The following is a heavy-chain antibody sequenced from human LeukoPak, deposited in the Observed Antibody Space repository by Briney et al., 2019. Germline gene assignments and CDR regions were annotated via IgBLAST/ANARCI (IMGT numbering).Heavy chain of an antibody. Sequence: GGSLRLSCAASGFTFSTYVMSWVRQAPGKGLEWVSAISGSGGSTYYADSVKGRFTISRDNSKNTLYLQMNSLRAEDTAVYYCAKDLLGDGYNSVWGQGTLVTVSS. CDR2: ISGSGGST. V-gene: IGHV3-23*01. D-gene: IGHD5-24*01. J-gene: IGHJ4*02. CDR3: AKDLLGDGYNSV. CDR1: GFTFSTYV.